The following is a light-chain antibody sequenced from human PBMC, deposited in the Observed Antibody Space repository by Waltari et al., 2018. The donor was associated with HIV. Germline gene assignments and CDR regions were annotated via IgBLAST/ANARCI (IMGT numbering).Light chain of an antibody. J-gene: IGLJ3*02. V-gene: IGLV2-14*01. CDR2: DVS. Sequence: QSALTQPASVSGSPGQSLTISCTGTSSDVGGYNYVSWYQQHPGKAPKLMIYDVSNRPAGGVNRFSGSKSGNTASLTISVLQAEDEADYYCSSYTSSSSPWVFGGGTKLTVL. CDR3: SSYTSSSSPWV. CDR1: SSDVGGYNY.